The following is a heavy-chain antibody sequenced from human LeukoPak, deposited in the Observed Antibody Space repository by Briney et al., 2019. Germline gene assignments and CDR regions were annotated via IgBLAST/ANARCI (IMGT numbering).Heavy chain of an antibody. CDR3: ARGYCSGDNCYSAPDY. V-gene: IGHV3-23*01. CDR2: ISGSGGST. D-gene: IGHD2-15*01. J-gene: IGHJ4*02. Sequence: PGGSLRLSCAASGFTFSSYAMSWVRQAPGKGLEWVSAISGSGGSTYYADSVKGRSTISRDNANNSLNLQMNSLRAEDTAVYFCARGYCSGDNCYSAPDYWGQGTLVTVSS. CDR1: GFTFSSYA.